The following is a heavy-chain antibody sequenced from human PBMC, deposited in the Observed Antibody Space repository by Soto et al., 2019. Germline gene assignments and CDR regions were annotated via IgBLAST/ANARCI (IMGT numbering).Heavy chain of an antibody. Sequence: PGGSLRLSCAASGFTVSSHYMSWVRQTPGKGLEWVSILYASDSTFYADSVEGRFTISRDNSKNTVYLQLNSLRAEDTVVYYCATTVTRLIAFDVWGQGTMVTVSS. D-gene: IGHD4-17*01. CDR1: GFTVSSHY. CDR2: LYASDST. J-gene: IGHJ3*01. CDR3: ATTVTRLIAFDV. V-gene: IGHV3-53*01.